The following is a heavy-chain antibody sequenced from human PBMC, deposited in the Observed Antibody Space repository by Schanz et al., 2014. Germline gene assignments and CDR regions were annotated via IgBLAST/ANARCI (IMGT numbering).Heavy chain of an antibody. J-gene: IGHJ6*02. Sequence: EVQLVESGGGLVQPGGSLRLSCAASGFTLSNSDMHWVRQGTGKGLEWVANIKQHGNEKYYVDSVKGRFTISRDNAKISLYLQMNSLRVEDTAVYYCARDTSYGMDVWGQGTTVTVSS. V-gene: IGHV3-7*04. CDR3: ARDTSYGMDV. CDR1: GFTLSNSD. CDR2: IKQHGNEK.